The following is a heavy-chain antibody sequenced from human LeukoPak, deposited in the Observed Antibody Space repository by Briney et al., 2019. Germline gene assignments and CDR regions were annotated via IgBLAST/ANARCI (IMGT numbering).Heavy chain of an antibody. V-gene: IGHV3-30*18. CDR3: AKDYVVATSTHIV. Sequence: GGSLRLSCAASGFTFSSYGMHWVCQAPGKGLEWVAVISYDGSNKYYADSVKGRFTISRDNSKNTLYLQMNSLRAEDTAVYYCAKDYVVATSTHIVWGQGTLVTVSS. CDR2: ISYDGSNK. D-gene: IGHD5-12*01. CDR1: GFTFSSYG. J-gene: IGHJ4*02.